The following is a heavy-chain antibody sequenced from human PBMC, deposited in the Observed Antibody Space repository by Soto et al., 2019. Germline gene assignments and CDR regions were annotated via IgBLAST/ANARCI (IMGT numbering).Heavy chain of an antibody. CDR2: ISSSSSTI. CDR3: DNQRPSGVPERFSGSIDSSSTTASLTESGRTTEDESDY. J-gene: IGHJ4*02. V-gene: IGHV3-48*01. CDR1: GFTFSSYS. Sequence: EVQLVESGGGLVQPGGSLRLSCAASGFTFSSYSMNWVRQAPGKGLEWVSYISSSSSTIYYADSVKGRFTISTDIAKNSVQWYQLRTGNAHTTVIEEDNQRPSGVPERFSGSIDSSSTTASLTESGRTTEDESDYCRQ. D-gene: IGHD2-2*01.